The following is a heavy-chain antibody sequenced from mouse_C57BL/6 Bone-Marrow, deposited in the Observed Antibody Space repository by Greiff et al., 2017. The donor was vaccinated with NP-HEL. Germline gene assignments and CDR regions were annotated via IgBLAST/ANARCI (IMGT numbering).Heavy chain of an antibody. V-gene: IGHV5-4*01. Sequence: EVLLVESGGGLVKPGGSLKLSCAASGFTFSSYAMSWVRQTPEKRLEWVATISDGGSYTYYPDNVKGRFTISRDNAKNNRYLQMSHLKSEDTAMYYCARDRLDAMDYWGQGTSVTVSS. CDR2: ISDGGSYT. CDR1: GFTFSSYA. J-gene: IGHJ4*01. D-gene: IGHD3-2*02. CDR3: ARDRLDAMDY.